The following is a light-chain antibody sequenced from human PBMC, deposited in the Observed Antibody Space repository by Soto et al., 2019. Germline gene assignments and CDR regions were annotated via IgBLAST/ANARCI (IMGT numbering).Light chain of an antibody. CDR3: HQYYTTPWT. Sequence: DIVMTQSPDSLAVSLGERATINCKSSQSVLYSSNNKNYLAWYQQKLGQPPKLLIYWASTRESGVPDRFSGSGSGTDFTLTISSLQAEDVAVYYCHQYYTTPWTFGQGTNVEVK. CDR2: WAS. J-gene: IGKJ1*01. CDR1: QSVLYSSNNKNY. V-gene: IGKV4-1*01.